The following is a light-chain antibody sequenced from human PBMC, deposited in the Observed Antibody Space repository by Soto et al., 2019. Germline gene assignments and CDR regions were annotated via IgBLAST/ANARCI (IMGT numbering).Light chain of an antibody. CDR3: QQYDTLPVT. Sequence: EIVLTQSPGTLSLSPGERATLSCRASQGVSSSYLAWYQQKPGQAPRLLIYGASSRATGIPDRFSGSGSGTDFTLTISRLEPEDFSEYYCQQYDTLPVTCCQGPKVDIK. J-gene: IGKJ1*01. V-gene: IGKV3-20*01. CDR2: GAS. CDR1: QGVSSSY.